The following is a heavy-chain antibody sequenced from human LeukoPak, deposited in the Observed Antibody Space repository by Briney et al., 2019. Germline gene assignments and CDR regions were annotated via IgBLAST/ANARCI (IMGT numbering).Heavy chain of an antibody. CDR1: GDSISSYY. J-gene: IGHJ4*02. D-gene: IGHD3-10*01. CDR3: ARAPFDADYFDY. CDR2: IYYSGST. Sequence: PSETLSLTCTVSGDSISSYYWSWIRQPPGKGLEWIAYIYYSGSTNYNPSLKSRVTTSVDTSKNQFSLKLSSVTAADTAVYYCARAPFDADYFDYWGQGTLVTVSS. V-gene: IGHV4-59*01.